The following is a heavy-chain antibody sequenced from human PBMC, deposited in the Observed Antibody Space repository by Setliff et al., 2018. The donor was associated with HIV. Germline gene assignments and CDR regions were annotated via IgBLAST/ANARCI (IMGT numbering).Heavy chain of an antibody. CDR3: ARDMTTVTYYYYDYYMDV. CDR2: IYYSGST. D-gene: IGHD4-17*01. CDR1: GGSLSSSSYY. J-gene: IGHJ6*03. V-gene: IGHV4-39*07. Sequence: SETLSLTCPVSGGSLSSSSYYWGWIRQPPGKGLEWIGSIYYSGSTYYNPSLKSRVTISVDTSKDQFSLKLSSVTAADTAMYYCARDMTTVTYYYYDYYMDVWGKGTTVTVSS.